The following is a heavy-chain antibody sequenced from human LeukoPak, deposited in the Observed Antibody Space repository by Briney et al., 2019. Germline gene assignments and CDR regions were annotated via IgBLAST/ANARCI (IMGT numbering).Heavy chain of an antibody. J-gene: IGHJ4*02. D-gene: IGHD4-17*01. CDR2: IYYSGST. CDR1: GGSVSSGSYY. CDR3: ARVVTTGSYFDY. Sequence: PSETQSLTCSVSGGSVSSGSYYWSWIRQPPGKGLEWIAYIYYSGSTNYNPSLRSRVTISVDTSKNQFSLKLSSVTAADTAVYYCARVVTTGSYFDYWGKGTLVTVSS. V-gene: IGHV4-61*01.